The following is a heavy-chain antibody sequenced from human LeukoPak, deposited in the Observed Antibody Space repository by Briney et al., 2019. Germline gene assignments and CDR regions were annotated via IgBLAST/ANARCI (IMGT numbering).Heavy chain of an antibody. CDR2: INPNSGGT. V-gene: IGHV1-2*06. CDR1: GYTFSDYY. D-gene: IGHD3-22*01. J-gene: IGHJ4*02. Sequence: GASVKVSYKASGYTFSDYYMHWVRQAPGQGLEWMGRINPNSGGTNYAQKFQGRVTMTRDTSISTAYMELSGLRSDDTAVYYCARARDYYDSRGYDYWGQGTLVTVSS. CDR3: ARARDYYDSRGYDY.